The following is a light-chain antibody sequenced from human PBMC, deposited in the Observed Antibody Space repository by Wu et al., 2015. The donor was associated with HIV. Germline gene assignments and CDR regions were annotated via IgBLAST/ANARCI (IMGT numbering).Light chain of an antibody. J-gene: IGKJ4*01. Sequence: NVLTQPPATLSLSPGERATLSCRASQSVSSYLAWYQQKPGQAPRLLIYDASNRATGIPARFSGSGSGTDFTLTISSLEPADFAVYYCQQRSNWPTFGGGTKVEIK. CDR2: DAS. V-gene: IGKV3-11*01. CDR3: QQRSNWPT. CDR1: QSVSSY.